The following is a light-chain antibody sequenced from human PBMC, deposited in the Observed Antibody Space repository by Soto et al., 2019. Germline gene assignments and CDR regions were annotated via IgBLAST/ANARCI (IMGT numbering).Light chain of an antibody. Sequence: EIVLTQSPATLSLSPGEGATLSCGASQSVSSNYLAWYQQKPGLAPRLLIYDASSRATGIPDRFSGSGSGTDFTLTISRLEPEDFAVYYCQHYDTSPALTFGGGTKVDNK. CDR1: QSVSSNY. V-gene: IGKV3D-20*01. J-gene: IGKJ4*01. CDR3: QHYDTSPALT. CDR2: DAS.